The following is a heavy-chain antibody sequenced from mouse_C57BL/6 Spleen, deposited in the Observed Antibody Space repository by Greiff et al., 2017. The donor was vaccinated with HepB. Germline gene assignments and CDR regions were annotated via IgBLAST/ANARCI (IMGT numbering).Heavy chain of an antibody. J-gene: IGHJ3*01. V-gene: IGHV14-2*01. CDR3: ASPNWFAY. Sequence: EVKLMESGAELVKPGASVKLSCTASGFNIKDYYMHWVKQRTEQGLEWIGRIDPEDGETKYAPKFQGKATLTADTSSNTAYLQLSSLTSEDTAVYYCASPNWFAYWGQGTLVTVSA. CDR2: IDPEDGET. CDR1: GFNIKDYY.